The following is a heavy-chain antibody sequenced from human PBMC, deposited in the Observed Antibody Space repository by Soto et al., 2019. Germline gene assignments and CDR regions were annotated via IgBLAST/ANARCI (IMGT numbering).Heavy chain of an antibody. CDR3: TRDPSRDSSDRGWFDP. CDR1: GFTFRSFT. CDR2: ISSNSAYI. J-gene: IGHJ5*02. V-gene: IGHV3-21*01. D-gene: IGHD6-13*01. Sequence: GGSLRLSCAASGFTFRSFTMNWVRQALGKGLEWVSTISSNSAYIYYTDALRGRFTISRDNAKNSLHLQMNSLRAEDTAVYYCTRDPSRDSSDRGWFDPWGPGTLVTVS.